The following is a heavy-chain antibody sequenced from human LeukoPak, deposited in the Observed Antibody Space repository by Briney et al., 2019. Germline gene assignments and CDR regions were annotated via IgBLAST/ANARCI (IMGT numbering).Heavy chain of an antibody. CDR2: IYPGDSDT. J-gene: IGHJ4*02. D-gene: IGHD3-10*01. CDR3: ARSYGSESSFDY. V-gene: IGHV5-51*01. Sequence: GESLKISCKGSGYSFTTYWIGWVRQMPGKGLEWMGIIYPGDSDTRYSPSLQGQVTTSADKSISTAYLQWSSLKASDTAIYYCARSYGSESSFDYWGQGTLVTVSS. CDR1: GYSFTTYW.